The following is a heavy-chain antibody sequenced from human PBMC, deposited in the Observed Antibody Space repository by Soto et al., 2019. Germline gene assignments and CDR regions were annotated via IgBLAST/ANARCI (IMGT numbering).Heavy chain of an antibody. J-gene: IGHJ4*02. Sequence: ASVKVSCKASGYTFTSYGISWVRQAPGQGLEWMGWISAYNGNTNYAQKIQGRVTMTTDTSTSTAYMELRSLRSDDTAVYYCAREPMVRGVMDYWGQGTLVTVSS. CDR2: ISAYNGNT. V-gene: IGHV1-18*01. D-gene: IGHD3-10*01. CDR1: GYTFTSYG. CDR3: AREPMVRGVMDY.